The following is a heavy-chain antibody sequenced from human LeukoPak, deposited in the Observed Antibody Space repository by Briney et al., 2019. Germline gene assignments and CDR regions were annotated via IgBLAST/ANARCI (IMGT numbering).Heavy chain of an antibody. CDR3: AGVALATALYYYGMDV. CDR1: GASFSSGGYY. Sequence: SQTLSLTCTVSGASFSSGGYYWGRIRQHPGKGLEWIVYTYYSGSTYYNPSLKRRATIAVDTTKNQFSLKLSAVAAADTAVYYCAGVALATALYYYGMDVGSEGTTVTLSS. V-gene: IGHV4-31*03. CDR2: TYYSGST. J-gene: IGHJ6*04.